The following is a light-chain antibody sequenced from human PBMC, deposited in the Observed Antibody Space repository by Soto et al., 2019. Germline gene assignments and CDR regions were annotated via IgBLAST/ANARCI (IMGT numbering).Light chain of an antibody. Sequence: QLVLTQSPSASASLGASVKLTCTLSSGHSSYAIAWHQQQPEKGPRYLMKLNSDGSHSKGDGIPDRFSGSSSGAERYLTISSLQSEDEADYYCQTWGTGIRVFGTGTKVIVL. CDR2: LNSDGSH. CDR1: SGHSSYA. J-gene: IGLJ1*01. V-gene: IGLV4-69*01. CDR3: QTWGTGIRV.